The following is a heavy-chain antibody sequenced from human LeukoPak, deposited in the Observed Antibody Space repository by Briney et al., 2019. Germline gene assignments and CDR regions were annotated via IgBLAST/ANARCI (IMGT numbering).Heavy chain of an antibody. D-gene: IGHD1-26*01. Sequence: ASVKVSCKASGYTFTGYYMHWVRQAPGQGLEWMGWINPNSGGKNYAQKFQGRVTMTRDTSISTAYMELSRLRSDDTAVYYCARWGVGEAFDIWGQGTMVTVSS. CDR1: GYTFTGYY. CDR3: ARWGVGEAFDI. V-gene: IGHV1-2*02. CDR2: INPNSGGK. J-gene: IGHJ3*02.